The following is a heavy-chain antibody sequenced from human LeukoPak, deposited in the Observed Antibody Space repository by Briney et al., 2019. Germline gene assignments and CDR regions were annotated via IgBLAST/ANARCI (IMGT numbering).Heavy chain of an antibody. J-gene: IGHJ5*02. CDR3: ARSQNYYGSPPAYNWFDP. Sequence: SETLSLTCTVSGGSISSYYWSWIRQPPGKGLEWIGYIYYSGSTNYNPSLKSRVTISVDTSKNQFSLKLSSVTAADTAVYYCARSQNYYGSPPAYNWFDPWGQGTLVTVSS. CDR1: GGSISSYY. CDR2: IYYSGST. D-gene: IGHD3-10*01. V-gene: IGHV4-59*01.